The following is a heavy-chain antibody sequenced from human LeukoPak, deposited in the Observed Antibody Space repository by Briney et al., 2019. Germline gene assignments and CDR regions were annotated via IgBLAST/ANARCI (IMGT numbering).Heavy chain of an antibody. CDR2: IIPILGIA. V-gene: IGHV1-69*10. CDR1: GGTFSSYA. D-gene: IGHD1-1*01. CDR3: ARLRTTGTTGYAFDI. Sequence: VKVSCKASGGTFSSYAISWVRQAPGQGLEWMGRIIPILGIANYAQKFQGRVTITADKSTSTAYMELSSLRSEDTAVYYCARLRTTGTTGYAFDIWGQGTMVTVSS. J-gene: IGHJ3*02.